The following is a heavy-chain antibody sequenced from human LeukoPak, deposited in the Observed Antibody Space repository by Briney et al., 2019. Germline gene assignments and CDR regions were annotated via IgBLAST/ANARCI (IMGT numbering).Heavy chain of an antibody. J-gene: IGHJ4*02. Sequence: SETLSLTCAVYGGSFSGYYWSWIRQAPGKGLEWIGEINHSGSTNYNPSLKSRVAISVDTSKSQFSLKLSSVTAADTAVYYCARGYSSLRAFDYWGQGTLVTVSS. CDR1: GGSFSGYY. CDR2: INHSGST. D-gene: IGHD6-13*01. V-gene: IGHV4-34*01. CDR3: ARGYSSLRAFDY.